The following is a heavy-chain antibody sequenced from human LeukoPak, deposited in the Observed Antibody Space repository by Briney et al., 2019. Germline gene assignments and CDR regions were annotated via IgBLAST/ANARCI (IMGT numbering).Heavy chain of an antibody. CDR3: ATSTAVVTGYLQH. J-gene: IGHJ1*01. CDR2: IYSGGST. D-gene: IGHD5-18*01. Sequence: GGSLRLSCAASGFTHSSNYMSWVRQAAAKGLEWVSVIYSGGSTYYTDSVRGRFTISRDNSKNTVYLQMTSLTAEDTAVYYCATSTAVVTGYLQHWGQGTLVTVSS. V-gene: IGHV3-53*01. CDR1: GFTHSSNY.